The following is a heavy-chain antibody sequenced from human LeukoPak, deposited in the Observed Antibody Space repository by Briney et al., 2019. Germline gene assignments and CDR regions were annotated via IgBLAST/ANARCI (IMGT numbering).Heavy chain of an antibody. CDR2: IYYSGST. J-gene: IGHJ2*01. Sequence: SETLSLTCSVSGGSISSSSYYWSWIRQPPGKGLEWIGYIYYSGSTNYNPSLKSRVTISVDTSKNQFSLKLSSVTAADTAVYYCARDVDYDILTGGPWYFDLWGRGTLVTVSS. V-gene: IGHV4-61*01. CDR3: ARDVDYDILTGGPWYFDL. CDR1: GGSISSSSYY. D-gene: IGHD3-9*01.